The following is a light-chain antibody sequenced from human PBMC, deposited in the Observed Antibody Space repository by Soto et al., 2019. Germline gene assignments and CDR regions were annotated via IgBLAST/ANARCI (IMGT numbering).Light chain of an antibody. CDR2: DAS. Sequence: DIQMTQSPSTLSASVGDRVTITCRASQSISSWLAWYQQKPGKAPELLTYDASSLESGVPSRFSGSGSGTEFTLTISSLQPDDFATYYCQQYNSMGTFGPGTKVDIK. CDR3: QQYNSMGT. J-gene: IGKJ3*01. CDR1: QSISSW. V-gene: IGKV1-5*01.